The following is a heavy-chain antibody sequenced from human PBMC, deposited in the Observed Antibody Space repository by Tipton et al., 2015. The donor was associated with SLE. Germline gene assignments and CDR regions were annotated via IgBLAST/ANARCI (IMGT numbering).Heavy chain of an antibody. CDR3: ANKADCSGGSCYSGSGMDV. CDR2: IYTSGST. J-gene: IGHJ6*02. V-gene: IGHV4-61*09. Sequence: TLSLTCTVSGGSISSGSYYWSWIRQPAGKGLEWIGYIYTSGSTNYNPSLKSRVTISVDTSKNQFSLKLSSVTAADTAVYYCANKADCSGGSCYSGSGMDVWGQGTTVTVSS. D-gene: IGHD2-15*01. CDR1: GGSISSGSYY.